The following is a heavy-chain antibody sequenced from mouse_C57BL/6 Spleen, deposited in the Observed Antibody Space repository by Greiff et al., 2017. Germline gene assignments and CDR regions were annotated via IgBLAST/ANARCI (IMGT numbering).Heavy chain of an antibody. CDR3: ARHEDRHRFFAY. V-gene: IGHV1-62-2*01. Sequence: QVQLKQSGAELVKPGASVKLSCKASGYTFTEYTIHWVKQRSGQGLEWIGWFYPGSGSIKYNEKFKDKATLTADKSYSTVYMELSRLTSEASAVYFCARHEDRHRFFAYWGQGTLVTVSA. J-gene: IGHJ3*01. CDR2: FYPGSGSI. CDR1: GYTFTEYT.